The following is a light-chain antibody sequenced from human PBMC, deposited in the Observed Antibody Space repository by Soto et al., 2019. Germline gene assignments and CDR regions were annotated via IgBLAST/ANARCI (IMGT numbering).Light chain of an antibody. J-gene: IGLJ3*02. CDR1: SGSIATNY. Sequence: FMLTQPHSVSESPGKTVTISCTRSSGSIATNYVQWYQQRPGSAPTTVIYEDNQRPSGVPARFSGSIDSSSNSASLTISGLKTEDEADYYCQSYDSNNHGVFGGGTKLTVL. V-gene: IGLV6-57*04. CDR2: EDN. CDR3: QSYDSNNHGV.